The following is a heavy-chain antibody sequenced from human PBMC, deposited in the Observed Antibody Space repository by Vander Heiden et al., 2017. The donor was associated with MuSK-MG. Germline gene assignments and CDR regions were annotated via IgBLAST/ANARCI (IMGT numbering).Heavy chain of an antibody. Sequence: QVQLVQSGAEVKKPGSSVKVSCKASGGTFSSYAISRVRQAPGQGLEWRGGIIPIFGTANYAQKFQGRVTITADESTSTAYMELSSLRSEDTAVYYCARERRTYCSGGSCYSHYGMDVWGQGTTVTVSS. V-gene: IGHV1-69*01. CDR3: ARERRTYCSGGSCYSHYGMDV. J-gene: IGHJ6*02. CDR1: GGTFSSYA. D-gene: IGHD2-15*01. CDR2: IIPIFGTA.